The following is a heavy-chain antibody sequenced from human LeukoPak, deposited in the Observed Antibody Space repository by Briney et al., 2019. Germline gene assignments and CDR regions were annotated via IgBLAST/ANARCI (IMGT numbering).Heavy chain of an antibody. CDR2: ISWNSGTI. CDR1: GFIFNNYA. Sequence: GGSLRLSCAGSGFIFNNYAMHWVRQPPGKGLEWVSGISWNSGTIDYADSVRGRLTISRDNAKNSLYLQMDSLRVEDTAFYYCAKDNRRHYTSGPNPDSLHWGQGALVTVSP. J-gene: IGHJ4*02. CDR3: AKDNRRHYTSGPNPDSLH. V-gene: IGHV3-9*01. D-gene: IGHD6-19*01.